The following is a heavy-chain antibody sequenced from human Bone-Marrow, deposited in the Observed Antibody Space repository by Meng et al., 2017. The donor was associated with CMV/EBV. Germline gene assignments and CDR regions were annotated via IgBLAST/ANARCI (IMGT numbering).Heavy chain of an antibody. D-gene: IGHD3-3*01. J-gene: IGHJ6*02. CDR2: IYSGGSST. Sequence: GESLKISCAASGFTFSSYAMSWVRQAPGKGLEWVSVIYSGGSSTYYADSVKGRFTISRDNSKNTLYLQMNSLRAEDTAVYYCAKDFWSGYNYYYYGMDVWGQRTTVTVSS. V-gene: IGHV3-23*03. CDR3: AKDFWSGYNYYYYGMDV. CDR1: GFTFSSYA.